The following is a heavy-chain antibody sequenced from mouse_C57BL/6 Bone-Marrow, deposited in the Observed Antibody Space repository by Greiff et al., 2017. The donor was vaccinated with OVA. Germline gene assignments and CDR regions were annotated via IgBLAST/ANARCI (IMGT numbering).Heavy chain of an antibody. D-gene: IGHD2-2*01. CDR1: GYTFTSYW. CDR2: IDPNRGGT. V-gene: IGHV1-72*01. Sequence: QVQLQQPGAELVKPGASVKLSCKASGYTFTSYWMHWVKQRPGRGLEWIGWIDPNRGGTKYNEKFKSKATLTVDKPSSTAYMQLSSLTSEDSAVYYCARWFPDFDVWGTGTTVTVSS. J-gene: IGHJ1*03. CDR3: ARWFPDFDV.